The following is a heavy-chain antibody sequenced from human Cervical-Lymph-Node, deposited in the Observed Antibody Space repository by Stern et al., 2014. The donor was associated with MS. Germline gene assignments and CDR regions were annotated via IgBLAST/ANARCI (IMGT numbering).Heavy chain of an antibody. CDR2: SYPGDYEH. D-gene: IGHD3-3*02. CDR3: ARGRGIAFRPDV. V-gene: IGHV5-51*03. Sequence: EVQLGESGAEVKKPGNSLKISCKGSAFSLTNTWIGWVRQMPGKGLEWMEISYPGDYEHRYSPSFEGQVTISADKSINTAYLQWSSLKASDTAMYYCARGRGIAFRPDVWGQGTLVTVSS. CDR1: AFSLTNTW. J-gene: IGHJ4*02.